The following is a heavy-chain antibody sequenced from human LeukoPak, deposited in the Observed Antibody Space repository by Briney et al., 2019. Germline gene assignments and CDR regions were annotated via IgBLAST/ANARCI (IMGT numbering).Heavy chain of an antibody. J-gene: IGHJ4*02. CDR3: ARDAAAGSLDY. CDR2: IQQDGSGK. V-gene: IGHV3-7*04. Sequence: GGSLRLSCVVSGFTFSSYSINWVRQAPGKGLEWVANIQQDGSGKNYGDSVRGRFTISRDNARDSVSLQMNSLRVEDTAVYYCARDAAAGSLDYWGQGTLVTVSS. CDR1: GFTFSSYS. D-gene: IGHD6-13*01.